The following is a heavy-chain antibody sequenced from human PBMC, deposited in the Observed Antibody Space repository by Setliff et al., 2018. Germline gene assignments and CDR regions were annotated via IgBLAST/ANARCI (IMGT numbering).Heavy chain of an antibody. CDR2: INSDGSST. CDR3: ARDQVDTAMVGPIDAFDI. V-gene: IGHV3-74*01. CDR1: GFTFSSYW. J-gene: IGHJ3*02. Sequence: GGSLRLSCAASGFTFSSYWMHWVRQAPGNGLVWVSRINSDGSSTSYADSVKGRFTISRDNAKNTLYLQMNSLRAEDTAVYYCARDQVDTAMVGPIDAFDIWGQGTMVTVSS. D-gene: IGHD5-18*01.